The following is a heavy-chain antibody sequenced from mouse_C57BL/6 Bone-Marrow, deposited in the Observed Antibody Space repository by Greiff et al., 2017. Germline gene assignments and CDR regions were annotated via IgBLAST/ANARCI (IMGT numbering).Heavy chain of an antibody. D-gene: IGHD2-5*01. V-gene: IGHV14-4*01. CDR2: IDPENGDT. CDR3: KAYYSNLAWCAY. J-gene: IGHJ3*01. CDR1: GFNIKDDF. Sequence: VQLQQSGAELVRPGASVKLSCTASGFNIKDDFMHWVKQRPEQGLEWIGWIDPENGDTEYASKFQGKATITADTSSNTAYLQLSSLTSEDTAVYYCKAYYSNLAWCAYWGQGTLVTVSA.